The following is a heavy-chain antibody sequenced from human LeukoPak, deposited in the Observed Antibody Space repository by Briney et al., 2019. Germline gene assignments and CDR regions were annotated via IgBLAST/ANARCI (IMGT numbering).Heavy chain of an antibody. J-gene: IGHJ6*02. Sequence: PSETLSLTCAVYGGSFSGYYWSWIRQPPGKGLEWIGEINHSGSTNYNPSLKSRVTISVDTSKNQFSLKLSSVTAADTAVYYCARKIATPHCGGDSPDYYYYGMDVWGQGTTVTVSS. CDR1: GGSFSGYY. D-gene: IGHD2-21*02. V-gene: IGHV4-34*01. CDR2: INHSGST. CDR3: ARKIATPHCGGDSPDYYYYGMDV.